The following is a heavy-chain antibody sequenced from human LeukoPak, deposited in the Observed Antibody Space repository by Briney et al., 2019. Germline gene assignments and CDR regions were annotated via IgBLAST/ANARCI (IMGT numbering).Heavy chain of an antibody. CDR2: IYSGGAT. J-gene: IGHJ4*02. V-gene: IGHV3-66*01. CDR1: GFTVNRTY. CDR3: ARDASGYFDY. Sequence: PGGSLRLSCAASGFTVNRTYMSWVRQAPGRGLEWVSVIYSGGATYYSDSVKGRFTISRDNSKNTLYLQMNSLRAEDTAVYYCARDASGYFDYWGQGTLVTVSS. D-gene: IGHD3-22*01.